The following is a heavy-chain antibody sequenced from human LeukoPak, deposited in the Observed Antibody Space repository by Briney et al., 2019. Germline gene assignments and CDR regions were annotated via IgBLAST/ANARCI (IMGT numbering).Heavy chain of an antibody. CDR3: AREGSSGSPNTAYYYYYMDV. V-gene: IGHV4-34*01. D-gene: IGHD6-13*01. CDR2: INHSGST. Sequence: SETLSLTCTVSGGSISSYYWSWIRQPPGKGLEWIGEINHSGSTSYNPSLRSRVTISVDTSKNQFSLKLSSVTAADTAVYYCAREGSSGSPNTAYYYYYMDVWGKGTTVTVSS. J-gene: IGHJ6*03. CDR1: GGSISSYY.